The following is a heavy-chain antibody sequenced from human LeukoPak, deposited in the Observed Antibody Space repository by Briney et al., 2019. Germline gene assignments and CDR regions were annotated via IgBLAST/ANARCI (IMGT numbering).Heavy chain of an antibody. D-gene: IGHD3-22*01. CDR3: ARDVYREPRDPYNYYDSSGYYVDY. Sequence: PGRSLRLSCAASGFTFSSYAMHWVRQAPGKGLEWVAVISYDGSNKYYADSVKGRFTISRDNSKNTLYLQMNSLRAEDTAVYYCARDVYREPRDPYNYYDSSGYYVDYWGQGTLVTVSS. CDR1: GFTFSSYA. J-gene: IGHJ4*02. CDR2: ISYDGSNK. V-gene: IGHV3-30-3*01.